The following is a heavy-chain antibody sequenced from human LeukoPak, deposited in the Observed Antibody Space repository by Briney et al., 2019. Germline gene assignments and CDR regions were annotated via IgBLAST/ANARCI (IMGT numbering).Heavy chain of an antibody. CDR3: ASSSSWSGFDY. D-gene: IGHD6-13*01. CDR2: INHSGST. J-gene: IGHJ4*02. Sequence: SDTLSLTCAVYGGSFSGYYWRWIRQPPGKGLEWVGEINHSGSTNYNPSLTSRVTITVDTSKNQFSLKLSSMTASDTAVYYCASSSSWSGFDYWGQGTLVTVSS. CDR1: GGSFSGYY. V-gene: IGHV4-34*01.